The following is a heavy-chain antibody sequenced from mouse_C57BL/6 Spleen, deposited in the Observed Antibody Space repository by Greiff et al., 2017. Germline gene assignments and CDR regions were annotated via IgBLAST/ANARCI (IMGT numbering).Heavy chain of an antibody. Sequence: VQLQQSGPGLVKPSQSLSLTCSVTGYSITSGYYWNWIRQFPGNKLEWMGYISYDGSNNYNPSLKNRISITRDTSKNQFFLKLNSVTTEDTATYYCARDDGYYDFAYWGQGTLVTVSA. CDR1: GYSITSGYY. J-gene: IGHJ3*01. D-gene: IGHD2-3*01. CDR3: ARDDGYYDFAY. CDR2: ISYDGSN. V-gene: IGHV3-6*01.